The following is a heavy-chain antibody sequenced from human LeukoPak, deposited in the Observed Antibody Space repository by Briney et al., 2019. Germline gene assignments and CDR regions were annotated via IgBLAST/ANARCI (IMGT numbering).Heavy chain of an antibody. CDR2: VDPEDGET. V-gene: IGHV1-69-2*01. Sequence: GASVKIFCKASGYTFTDYYMHWVQQAPGKGLEWMGRVDPEDGETIYAEKFQGRVTITADTSTDTAYMELSSLRSEDTAVYYCATGEYDFWSGYYPYWGQGTLVTVSS. CDR1: GYTFTDYY. J-gene: IGHJ4*02. D-gene: IGHD3-3*01. CDR3: ATGEYDFWSGYYPY.